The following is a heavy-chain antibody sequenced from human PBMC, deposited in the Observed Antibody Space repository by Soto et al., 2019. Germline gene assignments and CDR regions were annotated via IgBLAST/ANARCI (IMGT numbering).Heavy chain of an antibody. CDR3: ARQLDSSGYYWVI. CDR2: IIPIFGTA. D-gene: IGHD3-22*01. J-gene: IGHJ3*02. V-gene: IGHV1-69*13. CDR1: GGTFSSYA. Sequence: EASVKVSCKASGGTFSSYAISWVRQAPGQGLEWMGGIIPIFGTADYAQKFQGRVTITADESTSTAYMELSSLKASDTAMYYCARQLDSSGYYWVIWGQGTMVTVSS.